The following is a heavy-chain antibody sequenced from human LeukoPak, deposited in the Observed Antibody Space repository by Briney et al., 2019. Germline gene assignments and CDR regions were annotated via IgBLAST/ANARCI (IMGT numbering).Heavy chain of an antibody. J-gene: IGHJ4*02. CDR3: VYGSGSYYEYYFDY. V-gene: IGHV3-11*01. D-gene: IGHD3-10*01. CDR1: GFTFSDYY. CDR2: ISSSGSTI. Sequence: GGSLRLSCAASGFTFSDYYMSWIRQAPGKGLEWVSYISSSGSTIYYADSVKGRFTISRDNAKNSLYLQMNSLRAEDTAVYYCVYGSGSYYEYYFDYWGQGTLVTVSS.